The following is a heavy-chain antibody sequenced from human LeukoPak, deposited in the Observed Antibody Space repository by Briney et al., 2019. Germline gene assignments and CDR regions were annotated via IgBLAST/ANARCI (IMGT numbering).Heavy chain of an antibody. Sequence: AASVKVSRKSSGYTFTGYYMHWVRQAPGQGLEWMGWINPNSGGTNYAQKFQGRVTMTRDTSISTAYMELSRLRSDDTAVYYCARAPETWELLAGGFDPWGQGTLVTVSS. J-gene: IGHJ5*02. CDR3: ARAPETWELLAGGFDP. CDR1: GYTFTGYY. D-gene: IGHD1-26*01. CDR2: INPNSGGT. V-gene: IGHV1-2*02.